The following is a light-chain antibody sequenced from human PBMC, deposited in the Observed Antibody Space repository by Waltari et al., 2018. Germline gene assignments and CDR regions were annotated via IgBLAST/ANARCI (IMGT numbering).Light chain of an antibody. CDR2: RKN. V-gene: IGLV1-47*01. Sequence: QSVLTQPPPASGTPGQRVTLSCSGSISHIGSTHVYWYQHHPGTAPKLLIYRKNQRPSGVPDRCAGSRSGTAASLAISGLRSEDEADYYCAAWDDSLGGWVFGGGTKLTVL. CDR3: AAWDDSLGGWV. CDR1: ISHIGSTH. J-gene: IGLJ3*02.